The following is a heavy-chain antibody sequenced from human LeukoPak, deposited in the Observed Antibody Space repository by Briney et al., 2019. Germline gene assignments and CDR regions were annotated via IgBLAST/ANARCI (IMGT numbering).Heavy chain of an antibody. CDR3: VRRRVGVAPASDM. Sequence: GGSLRLSCEASGITFRSYGMSWVRQAPGEGLEWVARCRGKTNSYSTEYAASVNGRFTISRDDSKNSLYLQMNSLKTEDTAVYYCVRRRVGVAPASDMWGQGTTVTVSS. V-gene: IGHV3-72*01. J-gene: IGHJ3*02. CDR2: CRGKTNSYST. D-gene: IGHD1-26*01. CDR1: GITFRSYG.